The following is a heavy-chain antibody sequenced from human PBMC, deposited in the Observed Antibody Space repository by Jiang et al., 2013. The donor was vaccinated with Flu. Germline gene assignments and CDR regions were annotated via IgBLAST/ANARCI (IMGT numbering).Heavy chain of an antibody. V-gene: IGHV4-59*08. J-gene: IGHJ4*02. CDR2: IYYSGST. Sequence: LLKPSETLSLTCTVSGGSISSYYWSWIRQPPGKGLEWIGYIYYSGSTNYNPSLKSRVTISVDTSKNQFSLKLSSVTAADTAVYYCARAPEGGSYEALDYWGQGTLVTVSS. CDR3: ARAPEGGSYEALDY. CDR1: GGSISSYY. D-gene: IGHD1-26*01.